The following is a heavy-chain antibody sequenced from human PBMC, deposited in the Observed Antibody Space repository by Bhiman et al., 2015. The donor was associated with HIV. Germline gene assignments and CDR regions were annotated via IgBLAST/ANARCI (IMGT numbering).Heavy chain of an antibody. CDR3: VRDSSSWYGIF. D-gene: IGHD6-13*01. CDR1: GFTFSSYT. V-gene: IGHV3-21*03. Sequence: EVQLVESGGGLVKPGGSLRLSCAASGFTFSSYTLNWVRQAPGRGLEWVSSISSSGSYIYYADSVKGRFTISRDNAKNSLYLQLNSLRAEDTAVYYCVRDSSSWYGIFWGQGALVTVSA. CDR2: ISSSGSYI. J-gene: IGHJ4*02.